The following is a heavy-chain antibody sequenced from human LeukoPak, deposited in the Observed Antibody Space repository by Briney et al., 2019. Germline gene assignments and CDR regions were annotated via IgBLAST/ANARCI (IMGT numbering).Heavy chain of an antibody. D-gene: IGHD2-15*01. CDR3: VKDRWRSGGSGGGDS. J-gene: IGHJ4*02. CDR1: GFTFTNSA. V-gene: IGHV3-23*01. Sequence: PGGSLRLSCAASGFTFTNSAMNWVRQAPGKGLEWVSVISGSGDTTYYADSVKGRFTISRDNSKNTVYLQMNSLRAEDTAVYYCVKDRWRSGGSGGGDSWGQGTPVTVSS. CDR2: ISGSGDTT.